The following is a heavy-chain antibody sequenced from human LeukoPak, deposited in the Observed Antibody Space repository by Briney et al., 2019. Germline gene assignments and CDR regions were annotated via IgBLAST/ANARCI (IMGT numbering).Heavy chain of an antibody. Sequence: ASVKVSCKASGGTFSRYAISWVRQAPGRGLEWMGRIIPILGIANYAQKFQGRVTVTADKSTSTAYMELSSLRSEDTAVYYCARTSEDWYFDLWGRGTLVTVSS. CDR1: GGTFSRYA. J-gene: IGHJ2*01. CDR2: IIPILGIA. D-gene: IGHD3-10*01. V-gene: IGHV1-69*04. CDR3: ARTSEDWYFDL.